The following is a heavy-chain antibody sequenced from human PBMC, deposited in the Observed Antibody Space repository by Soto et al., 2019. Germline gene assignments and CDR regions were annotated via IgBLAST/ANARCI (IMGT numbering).Heavy chain of an antibody. V-gene: IGHV1-3*01. J-gene: IGHJ4*02. CDR3: ARDLQGLYYFDY. CDR2: INAGNGNT. CDR1: EYTFTSYA. Sequence: ASVKVSCKASEYTFTSYAMHWVRQAPGQSLEWMGWINAGNGNTKYSQKFQGRVTITRDTSASTAYMELSSLRSEDTAVYYCARDLQGLYYFDYWGQGSLVTVSS. D-gene: IGHD4-4*01.